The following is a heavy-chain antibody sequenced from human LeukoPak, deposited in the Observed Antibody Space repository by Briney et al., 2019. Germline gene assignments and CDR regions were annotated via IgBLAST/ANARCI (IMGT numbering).Heavy chain of an antibody. CDR3: ATEGAVLLWFGEYPHDY. Sequence: PGGSLRLSCAASGFTFSSYSMNWVRQAPGKGLEWVSSISSSSSYIYYADSVKGRFTISRDNAKNSLYLQMNSLRAEDTAVYYCATEGAVLLWFGEYPHDYWGQGTLVTVSS. D-gene: IGHD3-10*01. CDR1: GFTFSSYS. CDR2: ISSSSSYI. V-gene: IGHV3-21*01. J-gene: IGHJ4*02.